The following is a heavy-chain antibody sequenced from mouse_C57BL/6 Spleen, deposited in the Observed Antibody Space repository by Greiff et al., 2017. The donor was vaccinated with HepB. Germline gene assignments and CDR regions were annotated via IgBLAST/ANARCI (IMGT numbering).Heavy chain of an antibody. J-gene: IGHJ4*01. Sequence: VQLQQSGAELVKPGASVKISCKASGYAFSSYWMNWVKRRPGKGLEWIGQIYPGDGDTNYNGKFKGKATLTADKSSSTAYMQLSSLTSEDSAVYFCARWGDYYAMDYWGQGTSVTVSS. CDR1: GYAFSSYW. CDR2: IYPGDGDT. V-gene: IGHV1-80*01. CDR3: ARWGDYYAMDY.